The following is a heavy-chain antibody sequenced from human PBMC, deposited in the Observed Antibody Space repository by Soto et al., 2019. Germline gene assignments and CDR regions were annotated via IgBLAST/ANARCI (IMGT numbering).Heavy chain of an antibody. CDR3: AKKGQATTVTLPDY. Sequence: EVQLLESGGGLVQPGGSLRLSCAASGFTFSSFAMNWVRQAPGKGLDWVSTISGSGISTYYADSVKGRFTISRDNSKNTLYLQMNSLRAEDTAVYYCAKKGQATTVTLPDYWGQGTLVTVSS. CDR1: GFTFSSFA. V-gene: IGHV3-23*01. J-gene: IGHJ4*02. D-gene: IGHD4-17*01. CDR2: ISGSGIST.